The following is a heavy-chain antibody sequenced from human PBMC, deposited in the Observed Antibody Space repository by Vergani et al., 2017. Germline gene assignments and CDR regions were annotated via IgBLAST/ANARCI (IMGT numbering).Heavy chain of an antibody. J-gene: IGHJ4*02. CDR1: GFTFIMHA. CDR2: LSASDRRT. V-gene: IGHV3-23*04. Sequence: EVDLVESGGGLAQPGGSLRLSCAASGFTFIMHAMSWVRQAPGQGLEWVSTLSASDRRTHYADSVKGRFTISRDNSKNTLYLEMNSLRVEDTAVYFCARSLVAGKGGYWGQGTRVAVSS. CDR3: ARSLVAGKGGY. D-gene: IGHD6-19*01.